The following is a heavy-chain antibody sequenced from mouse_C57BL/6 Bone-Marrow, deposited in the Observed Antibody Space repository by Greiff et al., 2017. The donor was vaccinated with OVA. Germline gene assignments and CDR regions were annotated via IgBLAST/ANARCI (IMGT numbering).Heavy chain of an antibody. CDR1: GYTFTDYY. V-gene: IGHV1-75*01. Sequence: QVQLKESGPELVKPGASVKISCKASGYTFTDYYINWVKQRPGQGLEWIGWIFPGSGSTYYNEKFKGKATLTVDKSSSTAYMLLSSLTSEDSAVYFCAREDYYGSSYDYFDYWGQGTTLTVSS. D-gene: IGHD1-1*01. CDR3: AREDYYGSSYDYFDY. CDR2: IFPGSGST. J-gene: IGHJ2*01.